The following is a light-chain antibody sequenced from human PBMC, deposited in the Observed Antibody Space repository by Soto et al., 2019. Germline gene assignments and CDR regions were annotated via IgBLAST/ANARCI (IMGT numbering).Light chain of an antibody. CDR1: QSISSY. CDR2: AAS. J-gene: IGKJ2*01. V-gene: IGKV1-39*01. CDR3: QHSYSTPNT. Sequence: DIPMTQSPSSLSAYVGDRVTITCRASQSISSYLNWYQQKPGKAPKLLIYAASSLQSGVPSRISGSGSGTDFTLTISSLQPEDFATYYCQHSYSTPNTFGQGTKLEIK.